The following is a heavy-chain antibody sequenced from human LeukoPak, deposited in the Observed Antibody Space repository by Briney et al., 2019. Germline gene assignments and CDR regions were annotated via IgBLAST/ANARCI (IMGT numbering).Heavy chain of an antibody. J-gene: IGHJ4*02. Sequence: PGGSLRLSCAASGFTFSDYYMSWTRQAPGKGLEWASLISSSSDYTKYADSVKGRFTISRDNAKKSLYLQMNSLRAEDTAVYYCARDASLSLFDFWGQGTLVTVSS. D-gene: IGHD2/OR15-2a*01. CDR1: GFTFSDYY. V-gene: IGHV3-11*05. CDR2: ISSSSDYT. CDR3: ARDASLSLFDF.